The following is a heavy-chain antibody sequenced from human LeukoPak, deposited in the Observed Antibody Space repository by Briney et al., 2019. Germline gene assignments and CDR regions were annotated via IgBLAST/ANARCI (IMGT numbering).Heavy chain of an antibody. CDR1: GFTLSSYS. J-gene: IGHJ4*02. V-gene: IGHV3-48*01. CDR3: ARDVEQWLVRVYYFDY. CDR2: ISSGSTTI. Sequence: PGGSLRLSCATSGFTLSSYSMNWVRQAPGKGLEWVSYISSGSTTIYYADSVKGRFTISRGNAKNSLYPQMNSLRAEDTAVYYCARDVEQWLVRVYYFDYWGQGTLVTVSS. D-gene: IGHD6-19*01.